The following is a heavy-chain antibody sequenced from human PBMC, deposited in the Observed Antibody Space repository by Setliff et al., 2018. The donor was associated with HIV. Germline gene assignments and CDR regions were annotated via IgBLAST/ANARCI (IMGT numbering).Heavy chain of an antibody. D-gene: IGHD3-3*01. Sequence: ETLSLTCAVYGGSFSGYYWSWIRQPPGKGLEWIGEINHSGSTNYNPSLKSRVTISVDTSKNQFSLKLSSVTAADTAVYYCARRRSDFWSGYYKGWFDPWGQGTLVTVSS. CDR3: ARRRSDFWSGYYKGWFDP. CDR2: INHSGST. J-gene: IGHJ5*02. V-gene: IGHV4-34*01. CDR1: GGSFSGYY.